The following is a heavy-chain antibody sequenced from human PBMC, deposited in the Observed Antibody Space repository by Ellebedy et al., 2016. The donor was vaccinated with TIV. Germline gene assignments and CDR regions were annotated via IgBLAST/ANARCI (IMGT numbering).Heavy chain of an antibody. CDR1: GYTFTSYA. J-gene: IGHJ4*02. V-gene: IGHV1-3*01. CDR2: INAGNGNT. D-gene: IGHD1-7*01. Sequence: ASVKVSCXASGYTFTSYAMHWVRQAPGQRLEWMGWINAGNGNTKYSQKFQGRVTITRDTSASTAYMELSSLRSEDTAVYYCAREAGNYAHFDYWGQGTLVIVSS. CDR3: AREAGNYAHFDY.